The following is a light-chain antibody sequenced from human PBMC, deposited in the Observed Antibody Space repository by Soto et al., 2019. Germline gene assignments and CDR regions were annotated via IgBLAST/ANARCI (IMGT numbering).Light chain of an antibody. CDR1: QIVNNNY. Sequence: EIVLNQSPGTLSLSPGERATLSCRASQIVNNNYLGWYQQKPGQAPRLLIYGASSRATGIPDRFSGSGSGTDFTLTISRLEPEDFAVYYCQQYGSSRGTFGQGTKVDI. CDR2: GAS. CDR3: QQYGSSRGT. V-gene: IGKV3-20*01. J-gene: IGKJ1*01.